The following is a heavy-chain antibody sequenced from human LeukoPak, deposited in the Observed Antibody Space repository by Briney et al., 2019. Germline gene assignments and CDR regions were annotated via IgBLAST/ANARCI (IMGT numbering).Heavy chain of an antibody. J-gene: IGHJ4*02. V-gene: IGHV4-34*01. CDR1: GGSFSAYY. D-gene: IGHD3-3*01. CDR2: IHHSGST. Sequence: PSETLSLTCAVYGGSFSAYYWTSIRQSPGKGLEWIGEIHHSGSTNYNPSLKGRVTMSIDTSKNQFSLKVNSVTAADTAVYYCARGSVLRHFNYWGQGTLVTVSS. CDR3: ARGSVLRHFNY.